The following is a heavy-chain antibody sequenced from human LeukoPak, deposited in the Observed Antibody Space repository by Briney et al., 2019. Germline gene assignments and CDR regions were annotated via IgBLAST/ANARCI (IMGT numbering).Heavy chain of an antibody. Sequence: PWGSLRLSCAASGFTFSSYAMSWVRQAPGKGLEWVSAIIGSGGSTYYADSVKGRFTISRDNSKNTLYLQMNSLRAEDTAVYYCAKLSGIVVVTATFDSWGQGTLVTVSS. CDR3: AKLSGIVVVTATFDS. CDR1: GFTFSSYA. J-gene: IGHJ4*02. D-gene: IGHD2-21*02. V-gene: IGHV3-23*01. CDR2: IIGSGGST.